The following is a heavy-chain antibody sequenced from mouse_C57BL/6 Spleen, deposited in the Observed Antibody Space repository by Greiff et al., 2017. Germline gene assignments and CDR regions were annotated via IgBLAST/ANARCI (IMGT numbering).Heavy chain of an antibody. CDR2: ISSGSSTI. J-gene: IGHJ2*01. CDR3: ARGGDGGY. CDR1: GFTFSDYG. V-gene: IGHV5-17*01. Sequence: EVKLVESGGGLVKPGGSLKLSCAASGFTFSDYGMHWVRQAPEKGLEWVAYISSGSSTIYYADTVTGRFTITRDNAKNTLFLQMTSLRSEDTAMYYCARGGDGGYWGQGTTLTVSS.